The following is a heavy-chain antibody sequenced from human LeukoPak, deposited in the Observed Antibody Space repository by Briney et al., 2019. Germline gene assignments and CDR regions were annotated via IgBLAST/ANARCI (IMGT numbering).Heavy chain of an antibody. CDR2: MNPNSGGT. V-gene: IGHV1-2*02. CDR3: ARNKEGKSLDY. J-gene: IGHJ4*02. Sequence: ASVEVSCKASGYTFTSYGISWVRQAPGQGLEWMAWMNPNSGGTSYAQKFQGRVTMTRDTSISTAYMELSRLRFDDTAVYYCARNKEGKSLDYWGQGTLVTVSS. CDR1: GYTFTSYG.